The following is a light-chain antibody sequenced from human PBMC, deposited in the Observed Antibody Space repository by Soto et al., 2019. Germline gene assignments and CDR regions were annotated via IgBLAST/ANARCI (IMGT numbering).Light chain of an antibody. CDR3: QQSYSTPYT. J-gene: IGKJ2*01. CDR2: DAS. Sequence: VLTQSPATLSLSPGKRATLSCRASESVDFHLAWYQQKPGQAPRLLIYDASVRATGTPARFSGSGSGTAFTLTISSLEPEDFALYYCQQSYSTPYTFGQGTKLQIK. V-gene: IGKV3-11*01. CDR1: ESVDFH.